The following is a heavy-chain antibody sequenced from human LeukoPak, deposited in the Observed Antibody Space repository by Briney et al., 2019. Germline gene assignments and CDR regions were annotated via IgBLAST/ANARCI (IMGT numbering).Heavy chain of an antibody. J-gene: IGHJ6*02. CDR1: GGSISSSNW. CDR3: ARAQGRCSGGSCYSGGYYYYGMDV. Sequence: SETLSLTCAVSGGSISSSNWWSWVRQPPGKGLEWIGEIYHSGSTNYNPSLKSRVTISVDTSKNQFSLKLSSVTAADTAVYYCARAQGRCSGGSCYSGGYYYYGMDVWGQGTTVTVSS. CDR2: IYHSGST. D-gene: IGHD2-15*01. V-gene: IGHV4-4*02.